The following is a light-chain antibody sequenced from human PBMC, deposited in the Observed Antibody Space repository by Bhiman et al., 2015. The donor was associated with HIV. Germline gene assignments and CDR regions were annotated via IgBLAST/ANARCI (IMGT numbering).Light chain of an antibody. J-gene: IGLJ2*01. CDR2: GNN. V-gene: IGLV1-40*01. CDR3: QSYDSSLSGLWI. Sequence: QSVLTQPPSVSAAPGQKVTISCSGSSSNIGNNYVSWYQQLPGTAPKLLIYGNNNRPSGVPDRFSGSKSGTSASLAITGLQVEDEADYYCQSYDSSLSGLWIFGGGTKLTVL. CDR1: SSNIGNNY.